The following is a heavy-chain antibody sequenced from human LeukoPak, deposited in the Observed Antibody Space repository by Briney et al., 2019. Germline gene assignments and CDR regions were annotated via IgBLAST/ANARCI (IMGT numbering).Heavy chain of an antibody. Sequence: SETLSLTCTVSGGSISSYYWSRIPQPPPTRPPCTAPLHTSGSTNYNPSLKSRVTMSVDTSKNQFSLKLSSVTAADTAVYYCARDRRTYSSSWTDAFDIWGQGTTVTVSS. CDR1: GGSISSYY. CDR2: LHTSGST. D-gene: IGHD6-13*01. CDR3: ARDRRTYSSSWTDAFDI. J-gene: IGHJ3*02. V-gene: IGHV4-4*07.